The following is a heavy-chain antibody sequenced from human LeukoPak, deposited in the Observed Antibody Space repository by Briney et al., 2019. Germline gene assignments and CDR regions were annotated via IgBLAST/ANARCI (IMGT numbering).Heavy chain of an antibody. J-gene: IGHJ1*01. CDR1: GFTFATYA. Sequence: PGGSLRLSCAASGFTFATYAMTWVRQAPGKGLEWVSSMTSGGRDIYYADSVKGRFTISRDNYKNTLYLQMNSLRAEDTAVYYCARDPNGNYVGAFDFQPWGQGTLVTVSS. V-gene: IGHV3-23*01. CDR2: MTSGGRDI. CDR3: ARDPNGNYVGAFDFQP. D-gene: IGHD4-17*01.